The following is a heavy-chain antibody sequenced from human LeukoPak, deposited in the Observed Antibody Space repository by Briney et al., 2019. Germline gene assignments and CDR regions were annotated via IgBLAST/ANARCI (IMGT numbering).Heavy chain of an antibody. Sequence: SETLSLSCTVSGYSISSGYCWGWIRQPPGKGLEWIGNIFHSGSTYYNPSLKSRITISLDKSKNQFSLNLSSVTAADTAVYYCARGYCSSTSCYLDHWGQGTLVTVSS. V-gene: IGHV4-38-2*02. J-gene: IGHJ4*02. D-gene: IGHD2-2*01. CDR3: ARGYCSSTSCYLDH. CDR2: IFHSGST. CDR1: GYSISSGYC.